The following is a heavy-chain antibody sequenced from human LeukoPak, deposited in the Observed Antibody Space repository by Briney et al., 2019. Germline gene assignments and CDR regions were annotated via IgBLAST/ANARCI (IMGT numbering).Heavy chain of an antibody. D-gene: IGHD6-19*01. V-gene: IGHV1-2*02. CDR3: ARETGSGFPNYYYYYMDV. CDR1: GYTFTGYY. Sequence: ASVKVSCKASGYTFTGYYMHWVRQAPGQGLEWMGWINPNSGGTNYAQKLQGRVTMTTDTSTSTAYMELRSLRSDDTAVYYCARETGSGFPNYYYYYMDVWGKGTTVTISS. CDR2: INPNSGGT. J-gene: IGHJ6*03.